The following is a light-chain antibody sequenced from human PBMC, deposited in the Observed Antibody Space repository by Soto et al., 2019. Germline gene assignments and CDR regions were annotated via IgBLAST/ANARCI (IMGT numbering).Light chain of an antibody. CDR2: NNN. Sequence: QLVLTQPPSASGTPGQRVTTSCSGSSSNIGSNTVNWYHQLPGTAPKLLISNNNQRPSGVPDRFSGSKSGTSASLAISGLQSEDEADYYCAAWDDGLNGVLFGGGTKLTVL. CDR3: AAWDDGLNGVL. J-gene: IGLJ3*02. V-gene: IGLV1-44*01. CDR1: SSNIGSNT.